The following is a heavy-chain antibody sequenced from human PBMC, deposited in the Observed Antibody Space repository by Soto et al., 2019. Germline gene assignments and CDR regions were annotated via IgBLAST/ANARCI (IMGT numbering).Heavy chain of an antibody. CDR2: LYHSGNT. J-gene: IGHJ4*02. CDR1: GGSISSSNW. Sequence: QVQLQESGPGLVKPSGTLSLTCAVSGGSISSSNWWSWVRQPPGKGLEWIGELYHSGNTNYNPSLKSRVTMAVDKSRNQFSLKLSSVTAADTAVCYCARRWGEGRVDYWGQGTLVTVSS. V-gene: IGHV4-4*02. D-gene: IGHD3-10*01. CDR3: ARRWGEGRVDY.